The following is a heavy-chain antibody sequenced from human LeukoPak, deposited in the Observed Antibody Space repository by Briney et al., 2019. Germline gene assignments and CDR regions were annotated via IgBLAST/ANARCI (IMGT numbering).Heavy chain of an antibody. Sequence: ASVKVSCKASGYTFTSYDINWVRQATGQGLEWMGWMNPNSGNTGYAQKFQGRVTMTRNTSISTAYMELSSLRPEDTAVYYCASRRQNYYGSGSYYNLGMDVWGQGTTVTVSS. CDR2: MNPNSGNT. V-gene: IGHV1-8*01. CDR1: GYTFTSYD. D-gene: IGHD3-10*01. J-gene: IGHJ6*02. CDR3: ASRRQNYYGSGSYYNLGMDV.